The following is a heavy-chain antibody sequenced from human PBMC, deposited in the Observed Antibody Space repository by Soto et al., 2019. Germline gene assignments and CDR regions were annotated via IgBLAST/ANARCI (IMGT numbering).Heavy chain of an antibody. CDR2: IWYDGSKQ. J-gene: IGHJ6*02. V-gene: IGHV3-33*08. CDR3: ARDSAMVLDV. D-gene: IGHD2-8*01. Sequence: SGGSLRLSCAASGFHFSSYGMHWVRQAPGKGLEWVAVIWYDGSKQYYADSVKGRLTISRDNSKNTLYLEMNSLRAEDTAVYYCARDSAMVLDVWGQGTTVTVSS. CDR1: GFHFSSYG.